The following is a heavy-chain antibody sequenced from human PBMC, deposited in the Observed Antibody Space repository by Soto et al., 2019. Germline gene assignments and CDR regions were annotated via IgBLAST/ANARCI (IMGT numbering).Heavy chain of an antibody. CDR2: INHSGST. V-gene: IGHV4-34*01. CDR3: ARLLRYFDWPRHYYGMDV. J-gene: IGHJ6*02. CDR1: GGSFSGYY. D-gene: IGHD3-9*01. Sequence: SETLSLTCAVYGGSFSGYYWSWIRQPPGKGLEWIGEINHSGSTNYNPSLKSRVTISVDTSKNQFSLKLSSVTAADTAVCYCARLLRYFDWPRHYYGMDVWGQGTTVTVSS.